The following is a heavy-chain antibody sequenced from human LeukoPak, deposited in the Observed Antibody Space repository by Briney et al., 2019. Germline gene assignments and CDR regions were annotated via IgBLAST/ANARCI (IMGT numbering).Heavy chain of an antibody. J-gene: IGHJ4*02. CDR2: IYYSGST. V-gene: IGHV4-31*03. Sequence: PSETLSLTCTDSGGSISSGCYYWSWIRQHPGKGLEWIGSIYYSGSTNYNPSLQGRVTISLGTSRNQFSLKLSSVTAADTAVYYCASGDNDPLFDYWGQGTLVTVSS. D-gene: IGHD1-1*01. CDR3: ASGDNDPLFDY. CDR1: GGSISSGCYY.